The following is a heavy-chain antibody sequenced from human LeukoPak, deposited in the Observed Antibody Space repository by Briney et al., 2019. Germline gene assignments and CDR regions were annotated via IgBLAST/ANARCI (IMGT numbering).Heavy chain of an antibody. D-gene: IGHD4-17*01. CDR2: IRYDGSNK. Sequence: GGSLRLSCAASGFTFSSYAMSWVRPAPGKGLEWVAFIRYDGSNKYYADSVKGRFTISRDNSKNTLYLQMNSLRAEDTAVYYCAKTSYGEEMLDYWGQGTLVTVSS. V-gene: IGHV3-30*02. CDR1: GFTFSSYA. J-gene: IGHJ4*02. CDR3: AKTSYGEEMLDY.